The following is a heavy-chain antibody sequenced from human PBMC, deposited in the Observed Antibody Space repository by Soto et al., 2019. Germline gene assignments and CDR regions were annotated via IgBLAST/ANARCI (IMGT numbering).Heavy chain of an antibody. Sequence: EVQLVESGGGEVQPGRSLRLSSSASGFTFDDYAMNWVRQAPGKGLEWVSSISWNSGNIVYGESVRGRFTFSRDNAKTSLHLQMNSRRSEDTALDYCTKGASASCFSGLDLSGQGTMVTVSS. J-gene: IGHJ3*01. CDR3: TKGASASCFSGLDL. D-gene: IGHD2-2*01. V-gene: IGHV3-9*01. CDR2: ISWNSGNI. CDR1: GFTFDDYA.